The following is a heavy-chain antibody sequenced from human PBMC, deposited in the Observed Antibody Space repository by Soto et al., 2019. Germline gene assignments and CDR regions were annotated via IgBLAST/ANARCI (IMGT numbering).Heavy chain of an antibody. Sequence: SVKVSCKASGYTFTGYYMHWVRQAPVQGLEWMGWINPNSGGTNYAQKFQGRVTMTRDTSISTAYMELSRLRSDDTAVYYCARDLGELELHPYYYYGMDVWGQGTTVTVSS. CDR3: ARDLGELELHPYYYYGMDV. J-gene: IGHJ6*02. CDR2: INPNSGGT. V-gene: IGHV1-2*02. D-gene: IGHD1-7*01. CDR1: GYTFTGYY.